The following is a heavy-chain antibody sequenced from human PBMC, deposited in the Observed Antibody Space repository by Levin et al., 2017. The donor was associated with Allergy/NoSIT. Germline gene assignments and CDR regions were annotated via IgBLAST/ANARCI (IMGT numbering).Heavy chain of an antibody. J-gene: IGHJ4*02. Sequence: PGGSLRLSCAVSGYSITTGYFWAWIRHSPEKGLEWLGSIDHYDVTHYNPSLRSRLSISVDTSKNQISLRLSSVTVADTAVYYCARDRRSAWGNLDSWGQGALVTVSS. CDR2: IDHYDVT. CDR1: GYSITTGYF. V-gene: IGHV4-38-2*02. CDR3: ARDRRSAWGNLDS. D-gene: IGHD7-27*01.